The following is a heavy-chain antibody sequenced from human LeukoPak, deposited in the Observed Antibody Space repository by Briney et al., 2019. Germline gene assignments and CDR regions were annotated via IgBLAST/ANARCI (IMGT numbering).Heavy chain of an antibody. J-gene: IGHJ6*03. D-gene: IGHD2-2*03. CDR1: GYTFTSYD. CDR2: MNPNSGNT. Sequence: ASVKVSCKASGYTFTSYDINWVRQATGQGLEWMGWMNPNSGNTGYAQKFQGRVTMTRNTSISTAYMELRSLRSDDTAVYYCANGHCSSTSCYLYYHMDVWGKGTTVTVSS. V-gene: IGHV1-8*01. CDR3: ANGHCSSTSCYLYYHMDV.